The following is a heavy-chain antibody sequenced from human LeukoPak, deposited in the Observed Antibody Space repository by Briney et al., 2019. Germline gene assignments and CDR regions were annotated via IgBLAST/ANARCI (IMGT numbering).Heavy chain of an antibody. CDR1: GFTFSDYY. CDR3: TRGRRTNEY. V-gene: IGHV3-11*04. CDR2: ISRSGGAI. J-gene: IGHJ4*02. D-gene: IGHD1-1*01. Sequence: GGSLRLSCAASGFTFSDYYMSWIRQAPGKGLEWVSYISRSGGAIYYADSVKGRFTISRDDAENSLYLQLNSLRVEDTAVYYCTRGRRTNEYGGQGTLVTVSS.